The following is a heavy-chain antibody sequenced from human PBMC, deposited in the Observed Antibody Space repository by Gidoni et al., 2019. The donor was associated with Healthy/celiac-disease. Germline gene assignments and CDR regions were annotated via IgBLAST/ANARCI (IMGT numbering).Heavy chain of an antibody. V-gene: IGHV3-30*18. J-gene: IGHJ4*02. Sequence: QVQLVESGGGVVQPGRSLRLSCAASGFTLSSYGMHWVRQAPGKGREWVAVISYDGSNKYYADSVKGRFTISRDNSKNTLYLQMNSLRAEDTAVYYCAKEGFYGSGSYDYWGQGTLVTVSS. D-gene: IGHD3-10*01. CDR1: GFTLSSYG. CDR2: ISYDGSNK. CDR3: AKEGFYGSGSYDY.